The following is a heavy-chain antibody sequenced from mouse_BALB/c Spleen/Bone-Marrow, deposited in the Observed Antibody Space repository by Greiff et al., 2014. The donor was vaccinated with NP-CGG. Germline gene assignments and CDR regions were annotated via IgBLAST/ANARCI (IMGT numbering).Heavy chain of an antibody. D-gene: IGHD3-3*01. CDR3: ARWGWDFATGY. V-gene: IGHV1-18*01. CDR1: GYTFTEYS. CDR2: INPNNGVT. Sequence: EVQLQQSGPELVKPGASVKISCKTSGYTFTEYSMHWVKQSHGKSLEWIGGINPNNGVTSYSQKFKDKATLTVDKSSNTAYMELRSLTSEDSAVYFCARWGWDFATGYWGQGTSVTVSS. J-gene: IGHJ4*01.